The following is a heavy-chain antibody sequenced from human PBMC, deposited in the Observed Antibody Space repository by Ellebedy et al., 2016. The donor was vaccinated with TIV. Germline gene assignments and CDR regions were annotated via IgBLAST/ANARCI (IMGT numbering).Heavy chain of an antibody. CDR2: ITGSGGKT. CDR3: ARDYASG. V-gene: IGHV3-23*01. CDR1: GFTFMNYA. D-gene: IGHD3-16*01. J-gene: IGHJ4*02. Sequence: PGGSLRLSCAASGFTFMNYAMTWVRQAPGQALEWVSVITGSGGKTYYADSVQGRFTISRDNAQDSLYLQMNSLRAEDTAVYYCARDYASGWGQGTLVTVSS.